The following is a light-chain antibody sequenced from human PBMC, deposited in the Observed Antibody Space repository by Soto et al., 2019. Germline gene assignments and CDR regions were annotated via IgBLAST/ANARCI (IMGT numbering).Light chain of an antibody. Sequence: EIVMTQSPATLSVSPGERATLSCRASQSVSSNLAWYQQKPGQTPKLLIYVASTRATGIPARFSGSGSGTEFPLTISSLQSEAFDVYYCQQYNVWPLTFGGGTKVEFK. CDR2: VAS. CDR3: QQYNVWPLT. V-gene: IGKV3-15*01. J-gene: IGKJ4*01. CDR1: QSVSSN.